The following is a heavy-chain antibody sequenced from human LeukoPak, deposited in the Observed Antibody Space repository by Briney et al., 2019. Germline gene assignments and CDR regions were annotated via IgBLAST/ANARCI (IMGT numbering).Heavy chain of an antibody. CDR3: ARSRGRLAQLDY. J-gene: IGHJ4*02. CDR2: LYHSGNT. D-gene: IGHD1-1*01. CDR1: GSSISSGYY. Sequence: PSETLSLTCTVSGSSISSGYYWYCIRQPPGKGLEWIGSLYHSGNTYYNPSHKSRVTTSVDTSKNHSSLKLRSVTAADTAVYYCARSRGRLAQLDYWGQGTLVTVSS. V-gene: IGHV4-38-2*02.